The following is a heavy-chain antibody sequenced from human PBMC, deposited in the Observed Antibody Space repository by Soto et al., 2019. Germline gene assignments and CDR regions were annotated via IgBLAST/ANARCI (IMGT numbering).Heavy chain of an antibody. CDR2: VYYTGST. V-gene: IGHV4-59*01. CDR3: ARSVAVPGAHIDY. Sequence: LTCSVSGGSISGSYWSWIRQSPGKGLEWLGYVYYTGSTNYSPSLRSRVSISVDTSKNEFSLRLSSVTAADTAVYFCARSVAVPGAHIDYWGQGTQVTVSS. D-gene: IGHD6-19*01. CDR1: GGSISGSY. J-gene: IGHJ4*02.